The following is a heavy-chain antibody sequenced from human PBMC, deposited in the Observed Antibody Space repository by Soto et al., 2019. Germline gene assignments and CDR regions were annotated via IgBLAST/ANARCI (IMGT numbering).Heavy chain of an antibody. CDR2: ILNDGSNR. CDR3: ARDDEYSGNGMDV. V-gene: IGHV3-33*01. Sequence: QVQLVESGGGVVQPGRSLRLSCAASEFTFSNYGMHWVRQAPGKGLEWVAVILNDGSNRYHADSVKDRFTISRDNSKNPLYLQMNSRRAEDPAVYFCARDDEYSGNGMDVWGQGTTVTVS. D-gene: IGHD3-10*01. J-gene: IGHJ6*02. CDR1: EFTFSNYG.